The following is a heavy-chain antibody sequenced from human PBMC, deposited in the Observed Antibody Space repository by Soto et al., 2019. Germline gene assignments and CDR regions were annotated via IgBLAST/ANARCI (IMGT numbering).Heavy chain of an antibody. CDR3: AREPRXGVSGSYCPPRHGAFDI. CDR1: GFTFSSYW. J-gene: IGHJ3*02. V-gene: IGHV3-74*01. CDR2: INSDGSST. Sequence: GGSLRLSCAASGFTFSSYWMHWVRQAPGKGLVWVSRINSDGSSTSYADSVKGRFTISRDNAKNTLYLQMNSLRAEDTAVYYCAREPRXGVSGSYCPPRHGAFDIWGQGTMVTVSS. D-gene: IGHD1-26*01.